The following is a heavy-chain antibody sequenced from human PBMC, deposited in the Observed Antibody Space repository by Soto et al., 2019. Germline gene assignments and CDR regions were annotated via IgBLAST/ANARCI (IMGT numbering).Heavy chain of an antibody. Sequence: SETLSLTCTVSGGSISSYYWSWIRQPPGKGLEWIGYIYYSGSTNYNPSLKSRVTISVDTSKNQFSLKLSSVAAADTAVYYCAREIPLETFDYWGQGTLVTVSS. J-gene: IGHJ4*02. D-gene: IGHD1-1*01. CDR3: AREIPLETFDY. V-gene: IGHV4-59*01. CDR2: IYYSGST. CDR1: GGSISSYY.